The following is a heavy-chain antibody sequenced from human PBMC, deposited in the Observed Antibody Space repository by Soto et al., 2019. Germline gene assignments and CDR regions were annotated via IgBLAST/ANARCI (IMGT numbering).Heavy chain of an antibody. CDR1: GFTFSSYA. CDR2: ISGSGGST. J-gene: IGHJ6*02. D-gene: IGHD4-17*01. CDR3: AKKQTRKSPYGMDV. Sequence: SVGSLRLSCAASGFTFSSYAMSWVRQAPGKGLEWVSAISGSGGSTYYADSVKGRFTISRDNSKNTLYLQMNSLRAEDTAVYYCAKKQTRKSPYGMDVCGQRTTVTVSS. V-gene: IGHV3-23*01.